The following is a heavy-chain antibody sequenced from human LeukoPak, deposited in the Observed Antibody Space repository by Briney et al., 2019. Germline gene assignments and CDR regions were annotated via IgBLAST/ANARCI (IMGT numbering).Heavy chain of an antibody. J-gene: IGHJ4*02. D-gene: IGHD6-19*01. Sequence: SETLSLTCTVSGGSISSYYWSWIRQPPGKGLEWIGYIYYSGSTDYNPSLESRVSISVDTSKNQFSLKVRSVTAADTAVYYCARVASSAYYSFDYWGQGTLVTVSS. CDR2: IYYSGST. V-gene: IGHV4-59*08. CDR1: GGSISSYY. CDR3: ARVASSAYYSFDY.